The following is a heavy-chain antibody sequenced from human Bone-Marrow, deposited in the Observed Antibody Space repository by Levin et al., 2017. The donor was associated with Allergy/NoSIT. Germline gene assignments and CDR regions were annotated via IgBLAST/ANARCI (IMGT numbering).Heavy chain of an antibody. Sequence: KPGGSLRLSCTVSGGSISTYYWSWIRQPPEKGLEWIGYIYYSGTTNYNPSLKSRVTISLDTSKNQFSLKLSSVTAADTAVYYCARHGSDWSFDYWGQGTLVTVSS. CDR2: IYYSGTT. CDR3: ARHGSDWSFDY. D-gene: IGHD6-19*01. J-gene: IGHJ4*02. V-gene: IGHV4-59*01. CDR1: GGSISTYY.